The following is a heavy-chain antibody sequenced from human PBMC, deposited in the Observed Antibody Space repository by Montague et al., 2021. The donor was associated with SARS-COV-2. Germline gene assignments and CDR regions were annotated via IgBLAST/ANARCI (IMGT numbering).Heavy chain of an antibody. Sequence: SETRSLTCTVSGYSISSGYYWGWFRQPPGKGLVWIGSIYHSGSTYYNPSPKSRVTILVDKSKNQFSLKLSSVTAADTAVYYCARDVRYYDFWSGRAQTSPDYWGQGTLVTVSS. CDR1: GYSISSGYY. V-gene: IGHV4-38-2*02. D-gene: IGHD3-3*01. CDR3: ARDVRYYDFWSGRAQTSPDY. J-gene: IGHJ4*02. CDR2: IYHSGST.